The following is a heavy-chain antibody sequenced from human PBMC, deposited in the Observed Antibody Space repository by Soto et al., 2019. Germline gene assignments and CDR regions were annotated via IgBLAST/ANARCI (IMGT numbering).Heavy chain of an antibody. CDR3: ARGSGIVALPGELEDVKYDY. CDR1: GQSFSGHY. V-gene: IGHV4-34*01. Sequence: QVQLQQWGAGLVKPSETLSLSCAVYGQSFSGHYWAWIRQPPGKELEWIGEINESGSTYYNPSLTSRVTISTDTSTNQFSLELSSVSAADTAAYFCARGSGIVALPGELEDVKYDYWGQGTLVNVSS. J-gene: IGHJ4*02. D-gene: IGHD1-1*01. CDR2: INESGST.